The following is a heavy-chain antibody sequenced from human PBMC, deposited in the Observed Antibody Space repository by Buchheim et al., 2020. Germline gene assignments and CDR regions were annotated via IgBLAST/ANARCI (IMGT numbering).Heavy chain of an antibody. CDR1: GFTFSRAW. V-gene: IGHV3-15*07. J-gene: IGHJ4*02. CDR3: TTDLDCSGAGCHS. D-gene: IGHD2-15*01. Sequence: EVQLVESGGGLVKPGGSLRLSCAASGFTFSRAWMHWIRQAPGKGLEWVGRIKSKTDGGTTDYGAPVKGRFTFSRDESKNTLYLQMSSLKTEDTGVYYCTTDLDCSGAGCHSWGQGTL. CDR2: IKSKTDGGTT.